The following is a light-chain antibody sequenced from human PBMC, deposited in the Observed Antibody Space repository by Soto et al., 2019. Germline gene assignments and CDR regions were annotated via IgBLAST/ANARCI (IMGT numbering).Light chain of an antibody. CDR3: QSSEMELGVVV. CDR2: VNT. Sequence: LTQPPSVSVAPGHRVTISCTGSSANIVSGYDVHCYQQLPGTAPKLLISVNTDRPSGIPHLFSGSKSGTSASLAITGLQTEDEVDYYCQSSEMELGVVVFGGGT. J-gene: IGLJ2*01. V-gene: IGLV1-40*01. CDR1: SANIVSGYD.